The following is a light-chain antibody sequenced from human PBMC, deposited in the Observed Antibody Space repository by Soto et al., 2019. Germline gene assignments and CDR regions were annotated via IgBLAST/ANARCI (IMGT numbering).Light chain of an antibody. Sequence: QSVLTQSPSASGTPGQRVTISCSGSRSNIGTYTVNWYQRLPGTAPTLLIYLNTQRPSGVPARFSGSKSGTSASLAISGLQSEDEADYYCAAWDGSLSAVVFGGGTKLTVL. CDR3: AAWDGSLSAVV. CDR2: LNT. CDR1: RSNIGTYT. V-gene: IGLV1-44*01. J-gene: IGLJ2*01.